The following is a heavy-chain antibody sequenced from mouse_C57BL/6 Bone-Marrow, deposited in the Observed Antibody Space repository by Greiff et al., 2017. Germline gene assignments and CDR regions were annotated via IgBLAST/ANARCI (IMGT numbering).Heavy chain of an antibody. J-gene: IGHJ1*03. CDR1: GYTFTSYG. D-gene: IGHD1-1*01. Sequence: VQGVESGAELARPGASVKLSCKASGYTFTSYGISWVKQRTGQGLEWIGEIYPRSGNTYYNEKFKGKATLTADKSSSTAYMELRSLTSEDSAVYVYAKSYGSSWYFDVWGTGTTVTVSS. CDR2: IYPRSGNT. CDR3: AKSYGSSWYFDV. V-gene: IGHV1-81*01.